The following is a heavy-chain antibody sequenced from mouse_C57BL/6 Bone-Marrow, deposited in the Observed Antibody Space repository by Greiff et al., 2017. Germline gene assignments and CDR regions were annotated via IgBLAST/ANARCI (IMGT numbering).Heavy chain of an antibody. CDR3: ASENYGNWDWYFDV. Sequence: QVQLQQPGTELVKPGASVKLSCKASGYTFTSYWMHWVKQRPGQGLEWIGNINPSNGGTNYNEKFKSKATLTVDKSSSTAYMQLSSLTSEDSAVYYCASENYGNWDWYFDVWGTGTTVTVSS. D-gene: IGHD2-1*01. CDR1: GYTFTSYW. J-gene: IGHJ1*03. CDR2: INPSNGGT. V-gene: IGHV1-53*01.